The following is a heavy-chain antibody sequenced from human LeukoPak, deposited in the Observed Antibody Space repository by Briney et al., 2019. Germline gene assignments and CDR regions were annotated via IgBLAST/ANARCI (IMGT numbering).Heavy chain of an antibody. CDR2: IYYSGST. Sequence: SETLSLTCTVSGGSISSYYWSLIRQPPGQGLKWIGYIYYSGSTNYNPSLKSRVTISVDTSKNQFSLKLSSVTAADTAVYYCASLEVGATTYSFDYWGEGTLVTVSS. J-gene: IGHJ4*02. D-gene: IGHD1-26*01. V-gene: IGHV4-59*01. CDR3: ASLEVGATTYSFDY. CDR1: GGSISSYY.